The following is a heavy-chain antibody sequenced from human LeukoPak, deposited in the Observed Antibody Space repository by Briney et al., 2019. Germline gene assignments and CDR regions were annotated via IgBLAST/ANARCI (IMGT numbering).Heavy chain of an antibody. CDR2: IFPGDSDT. J-gene: IGHJ4*02. V-gene: IGHV5-51*01. D-gene: IGHD1-26*01. Sequence: GESLKISCEGSGYSFTSYWIGWVRQMPGKGLEWMGIIFPGDSDTRYSPSFQGQVTISADKSISTAYLQWSSLKASDTAIYYCVWGMVGATSGGYFDYWGQGTLVSVSS. CDR3: VWGMVGATSGGYFDY. CDR1: GYSFTSYW.